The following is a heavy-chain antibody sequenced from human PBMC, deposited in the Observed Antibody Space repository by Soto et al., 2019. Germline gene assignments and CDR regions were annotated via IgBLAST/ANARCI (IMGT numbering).Heavy chain of an antibody. D-gene: IGHD3-3*01. J-gene: IGHJ4*02. V-gene: IGHV4-39*07. Sequence: SETLSLTCTVSGGSISSSSYYWGWIRQPPGKGLEWIGSINHSGSTNYNPSLKSRVSISVDTSTNQFSLKLSSVTAADTSVYYCAIGYTMPTYRWGQGTLVTVSS. CDR2: INHSGST. CDR3: AIGYTMPTYR. CDR1: GGSISSSSYY.